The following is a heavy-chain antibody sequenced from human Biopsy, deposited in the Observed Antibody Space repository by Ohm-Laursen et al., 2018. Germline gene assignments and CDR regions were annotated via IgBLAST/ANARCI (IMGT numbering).Heavy chain of an antibody. Sequence: SLRLSCAASGFTFSSCAMTWFRQAPGKGLEWVSTISGNSDIIYDTDSVKGRFTISRDNSKNTLYLQMNSLRADDTAAYYCALAAAQTVTHFDYWGQGTLATVSS. CDR2: ISGNSDII. CDR1: GFTFSSCA. V-gene: IGHV3-23*01. D-gene: IGHD4-17*01. CDR3: ALAAAQTVTHFDY. J-gene: IGHJ4*02.